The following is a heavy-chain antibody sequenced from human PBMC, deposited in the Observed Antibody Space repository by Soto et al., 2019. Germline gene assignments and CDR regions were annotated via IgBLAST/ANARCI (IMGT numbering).Heavy chain of an antibody. D-gene: IGHD5-18*01. CDR3: ARASVDTAMVAPYFDY. V-gene: IGHV4-59*01. Sequence: SETLSLTCTVSGGSISSYYWSWIRQPPGKGLEWIGYIYYSGSTNYNPSLKSRVTISVDTSKNHFSLKLNSVTAADTAVYYCARASVDTAMVAPYFDYWGQGTLVTVSS. J-gene: IGHJ4*02. CDR2: IYYSGST. CDR1: GGSISSYY.